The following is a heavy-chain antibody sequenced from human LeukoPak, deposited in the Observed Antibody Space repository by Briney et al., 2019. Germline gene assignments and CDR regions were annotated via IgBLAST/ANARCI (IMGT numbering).Heavy chain of an antibody. D-gene: IGHD5-18*01. V-gene: IGHV1-18*01. Sequence: APVKVSCKASGYTFTSYGISWARQAPGQGLEWTGWISAYNGNTNYAQKLQGRVTMTTDTSTSTAYMELRSLRSDDTAVYYCARDLEALGYSYGKPDFDYWGQGTLVTVSS. CDR3: ARDLEALGYSYGKPDFDY. CDR2: ISAYNGNT. CDR1: GYTFTSYG. J-gene: IGHJ4*02.